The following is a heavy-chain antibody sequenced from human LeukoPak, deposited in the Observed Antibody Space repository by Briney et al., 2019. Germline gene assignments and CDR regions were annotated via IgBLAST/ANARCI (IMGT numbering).Heavy chain of an antibody. D-gene: IGHD3-22*01. V-gene: IGHV3-7*01. CDR3: AKVRWNYYDSSGSPIDS. J-gene: IGHJ4*02. CDR1: GFTFRNDW. CDR2: INQDGSKK. Sequence: GGSLRLSCAPSGFTFRNDWVTWVRQAQGKGVEGVANINQDGSKKNYVDSVKRRFTISRDNAKHPLYLQISSLKGEDTAVYFCAKVRWNYYDSSGSPIDSWGQGTLVTVSS.